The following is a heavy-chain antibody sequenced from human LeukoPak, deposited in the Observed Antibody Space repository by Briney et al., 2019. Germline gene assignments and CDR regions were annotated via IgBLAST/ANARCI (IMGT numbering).Heavy chain of an antibody. CDR2: IIPLFGTP. Sequence: GSSVKVSCKTSGGTFSSYAISWVRQAPGQGLEWMGGIIPLFGTPKYAQKFQGRVRITADESTNTAYMELSSLRSEDTAVYYCARDRGRNTIFGVVITYNWFDPWGQGTLVTVSS. CDR3: ARDRGRNTIFGVVITYNWFDP. D-gene: IGHD3-3*01. CDR1: GGTFSSYA. J-gene: IGHJ5*02. V-gene: IGHV1-69*01.